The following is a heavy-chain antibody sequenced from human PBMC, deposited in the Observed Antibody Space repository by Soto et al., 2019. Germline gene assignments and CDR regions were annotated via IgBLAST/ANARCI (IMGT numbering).Heavy chain of an antibody. Sequence: GESLKISCKGSGYSFTSYWISWVRQMPGKGLEWMGRIDPSDSYTNYSPSFQGHVTISADKSISTAYLQWSSLKASDTAMYYCARLASDYDSYYYYGMDVWGQGTTVTVS. J-gene: IGHJ6*02. V-gene: IGHV5-10-1*01. CDR3: ARLASDYDSYYYYGMDV. CDR1: GYSFTSYW. D-gene: IGHD5-12*01. CDR2: IDPSDSYT.